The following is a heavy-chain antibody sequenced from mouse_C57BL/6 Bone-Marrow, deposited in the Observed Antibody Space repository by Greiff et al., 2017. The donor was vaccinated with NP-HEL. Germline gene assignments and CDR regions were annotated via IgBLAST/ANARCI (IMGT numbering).Heavy chain of an antibody. CDR3: AAYGGFAY. CDR2: IDPSDSYT. CDR1: GYTFTSYW. V-gene: IGHV1-69*01. D-gene: IGHD1-1*02. Sequence: QVQLQQPGAELVMPGASVKLSCKASGYTFTSYWMHWVKQRPGQGLEWIGEIDPSDSYTNYNQKFKGKSTLTVDKSSSTAYLQLSSLTSEDSAVYYCAAYGGFAYWGQGTLVTVSA. J-gene: IGHJ3*01.